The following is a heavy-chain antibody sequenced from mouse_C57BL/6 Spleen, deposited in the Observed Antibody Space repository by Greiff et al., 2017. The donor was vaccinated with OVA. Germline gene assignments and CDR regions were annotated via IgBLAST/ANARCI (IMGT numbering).Heavy chain of an antibody. Sequence: VQLQQPGAELVKPGASVKLSCKASGYTFTSYWMQWVKQRPGQGLEWIGEIDPSDSYTNYNQKFKGKATLTVDTSSSTAYMQLSSLTSEDSAVYYCARKGPNWVFDYWGQGTTLTVSS. CDR2: IDPSDSYT. V-gene: IGHV1-50*01. CDR1: GYTFTSYW. J-gene: IGHJ2*01. CDR3: ARKGPNWVFDY. D-gene: IGHD4-1*01.